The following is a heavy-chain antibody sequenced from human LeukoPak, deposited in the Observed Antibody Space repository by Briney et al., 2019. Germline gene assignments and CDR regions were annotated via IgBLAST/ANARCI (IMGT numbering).Heavy chain of an antibody. CDR1: GYRFTSSW. Sequence: GESLKISCQGSGYRFTSSWIGWVRQMPGKGLEWMGIIYPGDSDTRYSPSFQGQVTISADKSISTAYLQWSSLKASDTAMYYCARQPSDIAAAEDWGQGTLVTVSS. CDR2: IYPGDSDT. J-gene: IGHJ4*02. D-gene: IGHD6-13*01. CDR3: ARQPSDIAAAED. V-gene: IGHV5-51*01.